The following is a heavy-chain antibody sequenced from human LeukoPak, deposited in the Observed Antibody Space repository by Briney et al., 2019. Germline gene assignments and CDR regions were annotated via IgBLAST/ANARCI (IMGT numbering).Heavy chain of an antibody. J-gene: IGHJ6*02. CDR3: ATDRAVPAAMQEGSYGMDV. Sequence: ASVKVSCKASGYSFTSYGFNWVRQAPGQGLEWMGWISAYNGNTNYAQKLQGRVTMTEDTSTDTAYMELSSLRSEDTAVYYCATDRAVPAAMQEGSYGMDVWGQGTTVTVSS. CDR1: GYSFTSYG. CDR2: ISAYNGNT. V-gene: IGHV1-18*01. D-gene: IGHD2-2*01.